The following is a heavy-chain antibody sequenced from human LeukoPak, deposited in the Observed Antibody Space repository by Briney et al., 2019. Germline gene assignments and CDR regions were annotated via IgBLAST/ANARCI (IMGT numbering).Heavy chain of an antibody. CDR3: AGMFYGQRLIGDGFVV. D-gene: IGHD2/OR15-2a*01. CDR2: IYSGDSAT. V-gene: IGHV5-51*01. CDR1: GYIFFIYC. Sequence: AESLKIFSKAPGYIFFIYCFGWVLQMPGKGLEWMGIIYSGDSATRYSPSFQGQVTISADRSITTAYLQWNSLKASDTAKYYCAGMFYGQRLIGDGFVVWGPVIMVTVSS. J-gene: IGHJ3*01.